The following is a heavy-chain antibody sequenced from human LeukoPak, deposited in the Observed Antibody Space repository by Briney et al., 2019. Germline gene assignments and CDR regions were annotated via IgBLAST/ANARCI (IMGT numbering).Heavy chain of an antibody. CDR1: GFTFRTYG. CDR2: ISYDGSNK. D-gene: IGHD5-18*01. Sequence: GGSLRLSCAASGFTFRTYGIHWVRQAPGKGLEWVAVISYDGSNKYYADSVKGRFTISRDNSKNTLYLQMNSLKPEDTAVYYCAKGKPSSLWPPFDDWGQGTLVTVSP. CDR3: AKGKPSSLWPPFDD. V-gene: IGHV3-30*18. J-gene: IGHJ4*02.